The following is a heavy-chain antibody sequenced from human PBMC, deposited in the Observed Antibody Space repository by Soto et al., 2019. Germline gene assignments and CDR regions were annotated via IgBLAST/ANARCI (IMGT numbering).Heavy chain of an antibody. D-gene: IGHD3-16*01. CDR3: ARADGREFDYDDVWGTRGDWFDP. CDR2: IYDGGGS. Sequence: WTWIRQPPGRGLEWMGFIYDGGGSNYSPSLRGRVTMSVDSSKNQFSLNLTSVTAADTAVYHCARADGREFDYDDVWGTRGDWFDPWGQGTLVTVSS. J-gene: IGHJ5*02. V-gene: IGHV4-59*01.